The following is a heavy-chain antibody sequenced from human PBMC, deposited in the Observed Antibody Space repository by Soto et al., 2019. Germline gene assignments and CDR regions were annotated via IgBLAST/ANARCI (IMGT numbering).Heavy chain of an antibody. CDR3: ARGTNWGYRFDS. V-gene: IGHV1-69*06. CDR2: LIPLFGTT. D-gene: IGHD7-27*01. J-gene: IGHJ4*02. CDR1: GGTFSGHA. Sequence: QVQLVQSGAEVKKPGSSVKVSCEASGGTFSGHAISWVRQAPGQGPEWMGGLIPLFGTTQHAQNFQDSITITAIKSSSTAYMELPRLRFEDTAIYYCARGTNWGYRFDSWGQGTLVTVSS.